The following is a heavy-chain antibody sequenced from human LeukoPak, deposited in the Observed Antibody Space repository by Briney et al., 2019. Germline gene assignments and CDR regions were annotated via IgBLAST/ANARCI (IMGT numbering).Heavy chain of an antibody. CDR3: AKDLYYDSSGYLGY. CDR1: GFTFSSYG. V-gene: IGHV3-23*01. D-gene: IGHD3-22*01. CDR2: ISGSGGST. Sequence: PGGSLRLSCAASGFTFSSYGMSWVRQAPGKGLEWVSAISGSGGSTYYADSVKGRFTISRDNSKNTLYLQMNSLRAEDTAVYYCAKDLYYDSSGYLGYWGQGTLVTVSS. J-gene: IGHJ4*02.